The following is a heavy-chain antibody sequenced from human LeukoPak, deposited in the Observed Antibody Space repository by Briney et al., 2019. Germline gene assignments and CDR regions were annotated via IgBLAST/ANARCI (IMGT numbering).Heavy chain of an antibody. CDR1: GFTFSSYG. V-gene: IGHV3-33*01. CDR2: IWYDGSNK. Sequence: GRSLRLSCAASGFTFSSYGMHWVRQAPGKGLEWVAVIWYDGSNKYYADSVKGRFTISRDNSKNTLYLQMNSLRAEDTAVYYYARGSRRFLEWLXXXGYWGQGTLVTVSS. D-gene: IGHD3-3*01. J-gene: IGHJ4*02. CDR3: ARGSRRFLEWLXXXGY.